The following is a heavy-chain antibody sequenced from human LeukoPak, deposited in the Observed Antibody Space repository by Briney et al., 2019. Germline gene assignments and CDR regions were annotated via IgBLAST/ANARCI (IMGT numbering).Heavy chain of an antibody. CDR1: GGSFSGYY. CDR3: ARGRGYSSGYYYFDY. V-gene: IGHV4-34*01. CDR2: INHSGST. Sequence: SETLSLTCAVYGGSFSGYYWSWIRQPPGKGLEWIGEINHSGSTNYNPSLKSRVTISVDTSKNQFSLKLGSVTAADTAVYYCARGRGYSSGYYYFDYWGQGTLVTVSS. D-gene: IGHD3-22*01. J-gene: IGHJ4*02.